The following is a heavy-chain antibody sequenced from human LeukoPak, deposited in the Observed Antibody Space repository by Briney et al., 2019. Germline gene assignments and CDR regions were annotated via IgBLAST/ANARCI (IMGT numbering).Heavy chain of an antibody. J-gene: IGHJ4*02. CDR2: INHSGST. D-gene: IGHD3-16*01. CDR3: ARAPWGLDY. Sequence: SETLSLTCAVYGGSFSGYYWSWIRQPPGKGLEWIGEINHSGSTNYNPSLKSRVTISVDTSKNQFSLKLSSVTAADTAVYYCARAPWGLDYWGQGTLVTVSS. V-gene: IGHV4-34*01. CDR1: GGSFSGYY.